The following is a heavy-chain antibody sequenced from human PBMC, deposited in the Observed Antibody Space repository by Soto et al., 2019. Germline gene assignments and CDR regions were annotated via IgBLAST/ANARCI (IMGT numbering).Heavy chain of an antibody. CDR3: ARDGSGYRSRASPMDV. CDR1: GDTFSSYA. V-gene: IGHV1-69*01. J-gene: IGHJ6*02. CDR2: IIPIFGTA. D-gene: IGHD3-22*01. Sequence: QVQLVQSGAEVKKPGSSVKVSCKASGDTFSSYAISWVRQAPGQGVEWMGGIIPIFGTANYAQKFQGRVTITADESTSTAYMELSSLRSEDTAVYYCARDGSGYRSRASPMDVWGQGTTVTVSS.